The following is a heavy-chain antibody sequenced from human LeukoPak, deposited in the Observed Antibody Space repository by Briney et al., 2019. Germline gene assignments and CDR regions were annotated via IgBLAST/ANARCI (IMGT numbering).Heavy chain of an antibody. CDR3: ARLRVGSSSYNWFDP. CDR1: GYSFTSYW. Sequence: GESLKISCKGSGYSFTSYWIGWVRQMPGKGLEWMGIIYPGDSDTKYSPSFQGQVTISADKSISTAYLQWSSLKASDTAMYYCARLRVGSSSYNWFDPWGQGTLVTVSS. CDR2: IYPGDSDT. V-gene: IGHV5-51*01. J-gene: IGHJ5*02. D-gene: IGHD6-13*01.